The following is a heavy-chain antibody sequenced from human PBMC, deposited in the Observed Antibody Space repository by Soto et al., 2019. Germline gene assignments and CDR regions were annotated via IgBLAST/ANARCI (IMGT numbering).Heavy chain of an antibody. D-gene: IGHD6-13*01. V-gene: IGHV1-69*02. CDR1: GGTFSSYT. J-gene: IGHJ4*02. Sequence: QVQLVQSGAEVKKPGSSVKVSCKASGGTFSSYTISWVRQAPGQGLEWMGRIIPILGIANYAQKFQGRVTITADKSTSTAYMELSSLRSEDTAVYYCASDSIAAAGTGEPGSIDYWGQGTLVTVSS. CDR2: IIPILGIA. CDR3: ASDSIAAAGTGEPGSIDY.